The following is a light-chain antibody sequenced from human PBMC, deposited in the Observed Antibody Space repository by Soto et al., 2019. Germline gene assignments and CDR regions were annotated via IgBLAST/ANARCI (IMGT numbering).Light chain of an antibody. J-gene: IGKJ5*01. Sequence: DIQLTQSPSTLSAYVGDRVTISCRASQSISSWLAWYQQKPGKAPKLLIYAASTLQSGVPSRFSGSASGTYFTLTISSLQPEDFATYYCQQASSFPLTFGQGTRLEIK. CDR2: AAS. CDR1: QSISSW. CDR3: QQASSFPLT. V-gene: IGKV1-12*01.